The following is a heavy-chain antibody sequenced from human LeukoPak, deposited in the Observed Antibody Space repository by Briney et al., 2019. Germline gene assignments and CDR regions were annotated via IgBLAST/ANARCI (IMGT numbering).Heavy chain of an antibody. CDR3: ARAPLTGYQIDY. CDR2: IYYSGST. D-gene: IGHD3-9*01. J-gene: IGHJ4*02. CDR1: GGSISSGDYY. Sequence: PSQTLSLTCTVSGGSISSGDYYWSWIRQPPGKGLEWIGYIYYSGSTYYNPSPKSRVTISVDTSKNQFSLKLSSVTAADTAVYYCARAPLTGYQIDYWGQGTLVTVSS. V-gene: IGHV4-30-4*01.